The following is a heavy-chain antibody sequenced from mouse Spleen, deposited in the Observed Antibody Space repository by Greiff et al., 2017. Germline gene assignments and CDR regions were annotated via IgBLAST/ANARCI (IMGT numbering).Heavy chain of an antibody. D-gene: IGHD4-1*01. CDR3: TTPNWDGGY. J-gene: IGHJ2*01. CDR1: GFNIKDDY. V-gene: IGHV14-4*01. CDR2: IDPENGDT. Sequence: VQLKESGAELVRPGASVKLSCTASGFNIKDDYMHWVKQRPEQGLEWIGWIDPENGDTEYASKFQGKATITADTSSNTAYLQLSSLTSEDTAVYYCTTPNWDGGYWGQGTTLTVSS.